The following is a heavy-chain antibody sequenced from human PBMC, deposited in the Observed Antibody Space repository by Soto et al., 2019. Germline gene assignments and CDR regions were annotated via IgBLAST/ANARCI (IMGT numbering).Heavy chain of an antibody. CDR2: FSSSSGHI. Sequence: EVQLVESGGGLVKPGGSLRLSCAASGFTFNNYNMNWVRQAPGKGLEWVSSFSSSSGHIYYADSVKGRFTISRDNAKNSLYLQMNNPRAEDTAVYYCARDPRYSSGWYWYFDLWGRGTLVTVSS. CDR3: ARDPRYSSGWYWYFDL. CDR1: GFTFNNYN. J-gene: IGHJ2*01. V-gene: IGHV3-21*01. D-gene: IGHD6-19*01.